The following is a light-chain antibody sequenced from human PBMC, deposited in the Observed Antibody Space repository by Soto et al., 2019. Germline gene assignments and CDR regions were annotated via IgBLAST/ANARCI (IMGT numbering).Light chain of an antibody. CDR2: DVT. CDR1: SSDVGGYNY. V-gene: IGLV2-14*01. J-gene: IGLJ2*01. CDR3: HSYTSSSTLV. Sequence: QSALTQPASVSGSPGQSITISCTGTSSDVGGYNYVSWYQQYPGKAPKLMIYDVTYRHSGVSNRFSGSKSGNTASLTISGLQAEDEADYYCHSYTSSSTLVFGGGTKLTVL.